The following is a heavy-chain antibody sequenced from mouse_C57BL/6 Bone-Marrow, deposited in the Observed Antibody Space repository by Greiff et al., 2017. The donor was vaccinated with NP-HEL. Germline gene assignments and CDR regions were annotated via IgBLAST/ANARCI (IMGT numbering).Heavy chain of an antibody. Sequence: EVKVVESGGGLVKPGGSLKLSCAASGFTFSSYAMSWVRQTPEKRLEWVATISDGGSYTYYPDNVKGRFTISRDNAKNNLYLQMSHLKSEDTAMYYCARGADYQYYFDYWGQGTTLTVSS. CDR2: ISDGGSYT. CDR3: ARGADYQYYFDY. CDR1: GFTFSSYA. J-gene: IGHJ2*01. D-gene: IGHD1-1*02. V-gene: IGHV5-4*03.